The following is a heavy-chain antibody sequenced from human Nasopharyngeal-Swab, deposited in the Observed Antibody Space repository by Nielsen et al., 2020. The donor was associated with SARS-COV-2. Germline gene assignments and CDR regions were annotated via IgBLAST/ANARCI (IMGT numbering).Heavy chain of an antibody. CDR1: GYSISSGYY. V-gene: IGHV4-38-2*02. J-gene: IGHJ6*02. Sequence: LSCTVSGYSISSGYYWGWIRQPPGKGLEWIGSIYHSGSTYYNPSLKSRVTISVDTSKNQYSLKLSSVTAADTAVYYCARDLAYYYDSSGYYWAGYYYGMDVWGQGTTVTVSS. D-gene: IGHD3-22*01. CDR2: IYHSGST. CDR3: ARDLAYYYDSSGYYWAGYYYGMDV.